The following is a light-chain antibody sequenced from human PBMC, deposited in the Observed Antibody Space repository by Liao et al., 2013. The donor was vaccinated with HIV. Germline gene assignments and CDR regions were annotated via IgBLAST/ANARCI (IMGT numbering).Light chain of an antibody. V-gene: IGLV3-1*01. J-gene: IGLJ2*01. CDR2: QDT. CDR1: KLGDKF. Sequence: SYELTQPASVSVSPGQTATITCYGDKLGDKFATWYQQKPGQSPVLVIHQDTKRPSGIPERFSGSNSGNTATLTISGTQPMDEADYYCQAWDRNTAIFGGGTKLTVL. CDR3: QAWDRNTAI.